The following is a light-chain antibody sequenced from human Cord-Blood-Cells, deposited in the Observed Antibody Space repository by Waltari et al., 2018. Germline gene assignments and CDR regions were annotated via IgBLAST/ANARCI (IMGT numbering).Light chain of an antibody. V-gene: IGKV2-28*01. CDR2: LGS. J-gene: IGKJ2*01. CDR1: QSLLHSNGYTF. CDR3: MQALQTPYT. Sequence: DIVMTQSPLSLPVTPGEPASISCRSIQSLLHSNGYTFLDWYLQKPGQSPQLLIYLGSNRASGVPDRFSGSGSGTDFTLKISRVEAEDVGVYYCMQALQTPYTFGQGTKLEIK.